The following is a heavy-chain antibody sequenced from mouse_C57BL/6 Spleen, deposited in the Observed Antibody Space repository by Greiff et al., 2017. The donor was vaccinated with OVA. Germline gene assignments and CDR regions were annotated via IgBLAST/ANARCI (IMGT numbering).Heavy chain of an antibody. V-gene: IGHV5-6*01. CDR2: ISSGGSYT. D-gene: IGHD2-2*01. Sequence: EVHLVESGGDLVKPGGSLKLSCAASGFTFSSYGMSWVRQTPDKRLEWVATISSGGSYTYYPDSVKGRFTISRDNAKNTLYLQMSSLKSEDTAMYYCANGYDDYAMDYWGQGTSVTVSS. CDR1: GFTFSSYG. CDR3: ANGYDDYAMDY. J-gene: IGHJ4*01.